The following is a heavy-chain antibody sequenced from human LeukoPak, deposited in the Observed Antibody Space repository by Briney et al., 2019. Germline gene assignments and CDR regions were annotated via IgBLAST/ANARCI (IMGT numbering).Heavy chain of an antibody. CDR2: IIPIFGIA. D-gene: IGHD2-2*01. J-gene: IGHJ5*02. Sequence: SVKVSCKASGGTFSSYAISWVRQAPGQGLEWMGRIIPIFGIANYAQKFQGRVTITADKSTSTAYMELSSLRSEDTAVYYCASAHCSSTSCSRRLDWFDPWGQGTLVIVSS. CDR1: GGTFSSYA. V-gene: IGHV1-69*04. CDR3: ASAHCSSTSCSRRLDWFDP.